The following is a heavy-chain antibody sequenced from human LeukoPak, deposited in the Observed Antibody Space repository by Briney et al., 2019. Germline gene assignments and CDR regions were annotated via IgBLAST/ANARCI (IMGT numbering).Heavy chain of an antibody. CDR3: ARNSRFLEWLLPLYY. Sequence: SETLSLTCTVSGVSISNSYWSWIRQPPGKGLEWIGYIYNTGSTNYNPSLKSRVTISVDTSKNQFSLKLSSVTAADTAVYYCARNSRFLEWLLPLYYWGQGTLVTVSS. CDR2: IYNTGST. V-gene: IGHV4-59*01. J-gene: IGHJ4*02. D-gene: IGHD3-3*01. CDR1: GVSISNSY.